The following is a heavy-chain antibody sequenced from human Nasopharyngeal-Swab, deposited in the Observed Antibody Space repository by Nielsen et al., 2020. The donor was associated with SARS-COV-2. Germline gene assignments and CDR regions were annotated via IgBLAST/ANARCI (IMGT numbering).Heavy chain of an antibody. CDR1: GFTFSGSA. D-gene: IGHD3-9*01. J-gene: IGHJ5*02. CDR2: IRSKANSYAT. V-gene: IGHV3-73*01. Sequence: GGSLRLSCAASGFTFSGSAMHWVRQASGKGLEWVGRIRSKANSYATACAASVKGRFTISRDDSKNTAYLQMNSLKTEDTAVYYCTRRRGDILTGLNWFDPWGQGTLVTVSS. CDR3: TRRRGDILTGLNWFDP.